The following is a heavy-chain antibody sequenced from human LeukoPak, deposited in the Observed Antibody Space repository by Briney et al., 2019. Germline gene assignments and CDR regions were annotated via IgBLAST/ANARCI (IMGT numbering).Heavy chain of an antibody. CDR1: GFTFGDYA. D-gene: IGHD6-19*01. CDR2: IRSKAYGGTT. Sequence: QAGGSLRLSCTASGFTFGDYAMSWVRQAPGKGLEWVGFIRSKAYGGTTEYAASVKGRFTISRDDSKSIAYLQMNSLKTEDTAVYYCTRDARAVAGRTGGYFDYWGQGTLVTVSS. CDR3: TRDARAVAGRTGGYFDY. J-gene: IGHJ4*02. V-gene: IGHV3-49*04.